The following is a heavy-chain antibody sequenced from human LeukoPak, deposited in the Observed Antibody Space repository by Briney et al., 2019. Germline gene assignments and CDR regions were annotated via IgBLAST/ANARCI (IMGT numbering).Heavy chain of an antibody. V-gene: IGHV3-23*01. CDR2: INGNGGAT. CDR3: AKGGAYYDFIFDP. J-gene: IGHJ5*02. CDR1: GFTFRSYA. D-gene: IGHD3-3*01. Sequence: PAGVSLRLSCAASGFTFRSYAMSWVRQAPGKGLDWVSTINGNGGATYYADSVRGRFTISRDNSKNTLYLQMNSLGAEDTAVFYCAKGGAYYDFIFDPWGQGTLVTVSS.